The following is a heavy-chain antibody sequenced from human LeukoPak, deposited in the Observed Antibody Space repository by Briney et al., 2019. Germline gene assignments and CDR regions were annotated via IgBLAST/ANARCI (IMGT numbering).Heavy chain of an antibody. V-gene: IGHV3-11*04. CDR2: ISSSGSTI. CDR1: GFTFSDYY. CDR3: ARVGYSSSYYYMDV. Sequence: PGGSLRLSCAASGFTFSDYYMSWIRQAPGKGLEWVSYISSSGSTIYYADSVKGRFTISRDNAKNSLYLQMNSLRAEDTAVYYCARVGYSSSYYYMDVWGKGTTVTVSS. D-gene: IGHD6-6*01. J-gene: IGHJ6*03.